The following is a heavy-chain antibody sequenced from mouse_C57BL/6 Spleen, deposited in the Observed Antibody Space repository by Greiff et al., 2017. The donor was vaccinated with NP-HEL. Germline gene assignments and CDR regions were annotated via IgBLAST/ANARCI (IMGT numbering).Heavy chain of an antibody. Sequence: VQLQQSGAELARPGASVKMSCKASGYTFTSYTMHWVKQRPGQGLEWIGYINPSSGYTKYNQKFKDKATLTADKSSSTAYMQLSSLTSEDSAVYYCERFDDYEEGPYYYAMDYWGQGTSVTVSS. CDR3: ERFDDYEEGPYYYAMDY. CDR2: INPSSGYT. CDR1: GYTFTSYT. J-gene: IGHJ4*01. D-gene: IGHD2-4*01. V-gene: IGHV1-4*01.